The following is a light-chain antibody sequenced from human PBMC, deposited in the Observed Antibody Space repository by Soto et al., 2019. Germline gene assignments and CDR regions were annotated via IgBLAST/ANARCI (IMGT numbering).Light chain of an antibody. J-gene: IGKJ1*01. CDR1: QPISTW. V-gene: IGKV1-5*01. Sequence: DIQVPQSPSTLSASVGDIVTITCRASQPISTWLAWYQEKPGKAPKLLIYDASSLEGGVPSRFSGSGSGTEFTLTISSLQPDDCANDYCHQYNYYRQTFGQGTKVESK. CDR2: DAS. CDR3: HQYNYYRQT.